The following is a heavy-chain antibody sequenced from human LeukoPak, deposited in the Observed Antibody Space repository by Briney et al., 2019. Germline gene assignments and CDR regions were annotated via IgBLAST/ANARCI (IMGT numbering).Heavy chain of an antibody. CDR2: ISISDGST. J-gene: IGHJ4*02. Sequence: PGGSLRLSCAASGFIFSNYAISWVRQAPGKGLEWVSVISISDGSTYYADSVTGRFTIPRDNSKNTVYLQMNSLRAEDTAVYYCAKDLYRNVFDYWGQGTLVTVSS. D-gene: IGHD1-26*01. CDR1: GFIFSNYA. V-gene: IGHV3-23*01. CDR3: AKDLYRNVFDY.